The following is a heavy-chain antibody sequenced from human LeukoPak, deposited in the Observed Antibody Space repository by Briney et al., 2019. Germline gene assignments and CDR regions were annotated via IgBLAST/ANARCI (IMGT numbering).Heavy chain of an antibody. D-gene: IGHD3-10*01. V-gene: IGHV3-23*01. CDR3: AKDCRYYYVSGPDYFDY. J-gene: IGHJ4*02. CDR2: ISGSGGST. Sequence: GGSLRLSCAASGFTFSTYAMSWVRQAPGKGLEWVSTISGSGGSTYYADSVKGRFTIFRDNSKNPLYLEMNSLRAEDTAVYYCAKDCRYYYVSGPDYFDYWGQGTLVTVSS. CDR1: GFTFSTYA.